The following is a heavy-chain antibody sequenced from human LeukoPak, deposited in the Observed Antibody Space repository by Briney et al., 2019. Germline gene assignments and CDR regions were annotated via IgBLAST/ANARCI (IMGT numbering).Heavy chain of an antibody. CDR2: ISSSGSTI. J-gene: IGHJ4*02. D-gene: IGHD3-22*01. CDR3: ARDNYYDSSGPLGY. CDR1: GFTFSNVW. V-gene: IGHV3-11*01. Sequence: GGSLRLSCAASGFTFSNVWMSWVRQAPGKGLEWVSYISSSGSTIYYADSVKGRFTISRDNAKNSLYLQMNSLRAEDTAVYYCARDNYYDSSGPLGYWGQGTLVTVSS.